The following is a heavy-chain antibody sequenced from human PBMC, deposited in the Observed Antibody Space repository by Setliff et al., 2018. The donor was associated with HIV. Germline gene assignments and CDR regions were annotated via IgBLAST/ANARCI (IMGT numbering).Heavy chain of an antibody. V-gene: IGHV1-3*01. CDR2: INAGNGDT. Sequence: ASVKVSCKASGDTFTTYALHWVRQAPGQRLEWMGWINAGNGDTKPSQKFQGRVTITRDTSASTVYMELSSLRSEDTGVYYCAIGSSNWPHRPNNYYFDYWGQGTPVTVSS. J-gene: IGHJ4*02. CDR3: AIGSSNWPHRPNNYYFDY. CDR1: GDTFTTYA. D-gene: IGHD6-13*01.